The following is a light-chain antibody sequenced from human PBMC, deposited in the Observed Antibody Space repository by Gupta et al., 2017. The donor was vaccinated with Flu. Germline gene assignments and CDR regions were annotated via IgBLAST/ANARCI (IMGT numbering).Light chain of an antibody. V-gene: IGKV4-1*01. J-gene: IGKJ4*01. CDR2: GAS. Sequence: IVMTQSPDSLAVSLGERATINCKASQSIKNYLAWYQQRPGQPPKLIIYGASFRESGVPDRFSGKGSGTDFTLTISSLQSEDVAVYHCQQYDNRSLNFGGGTKLEIK. CDR1: QSIKNY. CDR3: QQYDNRSLN.